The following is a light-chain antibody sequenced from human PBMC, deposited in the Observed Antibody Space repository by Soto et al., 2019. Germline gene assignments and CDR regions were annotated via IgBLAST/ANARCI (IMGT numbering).Light chain of an antibody. V-gene: IGLV2-14*03. J-gene: IGLJ2*01. CDR1: SSDVGAYNY. Sequence: QSALTQPASVSGSPGQSIAISCIGTSSDVGAYNYVSWYQQHPGKAPKLVIYDVNNRPSGVSNRFSGSKSGNTASLTISGLQAEDEADYYCCSYTISGAVVFGGGTKLTVL. CDR3: CSYTISGAVV. CDR2: DVN.